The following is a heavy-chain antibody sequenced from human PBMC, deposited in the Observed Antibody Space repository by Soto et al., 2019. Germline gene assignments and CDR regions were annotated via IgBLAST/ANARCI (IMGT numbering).Heavy chain of an antibody. D-gene: IGHD2-2*01. CDR1: GFTFSSYA. J-gene: IGHJ6*02. CDR2: ISYDGSNK. CDR3: ARSHCSSTSCSPYSYYGMDV. Sequence: GGSLRLSCAASGFTFSSYAMHWVRQAPGKGLEWVAVISYDGSNKYYADSVKGRFTISRDNSKNTLYLQMNSLRAEDTAVYYCARSHCSSTSCSPYSYYGMDVWGQGTTVTGSS. V-gene: IGHV3-30-3*01.